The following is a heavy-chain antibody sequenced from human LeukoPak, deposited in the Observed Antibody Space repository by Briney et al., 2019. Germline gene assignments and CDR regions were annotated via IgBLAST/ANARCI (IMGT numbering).Heavy chain of an antibody. CDR1: GFTFSSYA. V-gene: IGHV3-30-3*01. J-gene: IGHJ4*02. D-gene: IGHD5-24*01. CDR2: ISYEGSNK. Sequence: PGGSLRLSCAASGFTFSSYAMHWVRQAPGKGLEWVAVISYEGSNKYYADSVKGRFTISRDNSKNTLYLQMNSLRAEDTAVYYCARGSLWLQLDYWGQGTLVTVSS. CDR3: ARGSLWLQLDY.